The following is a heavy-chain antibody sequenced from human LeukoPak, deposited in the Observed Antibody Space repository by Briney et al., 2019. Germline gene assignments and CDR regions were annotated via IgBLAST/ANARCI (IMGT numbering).Heavy chain of an antibody. V-gene: IGHV3-15*01. CDR1: GLSFDNAW. J-gene: IGHJ4*02. D-gene: IGHD4-23*01. Sequence: GGSLRLSCVVSGLSFDNAWMSWVRQAPGKGLEWVGRIKGKNVGETTEYAAPVQGRFTISRDDSRNTVYLQMSSLKTEDTGVYYCTTGPGNSGYWGQGTLVTVSS. CDR3: TTGPGNSGY. CDR2: IKGKNVGETT.